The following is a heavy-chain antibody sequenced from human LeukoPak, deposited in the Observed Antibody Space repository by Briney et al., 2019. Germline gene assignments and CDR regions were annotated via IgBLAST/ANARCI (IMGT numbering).Heavy chain of an antibody. D-gene: IGHD6-19*01. V-gene: IGHV4-4*07. CDR3: ARDLPYSSGWYMGNYYYYMDV. CDR2: IYTSGST. Sequence: KASETLSLTCTVSGGSISSYYWSWIRQPAGKGLEWIGRIYTSGSTNYNPSLKSRVTMSVDTSKNQFSLKLSSVTAADTAVYYCARDLPYSSGWYMGNYYYYMDVWGKGTTVTVSS. J-gene: IGHJ6*03. CDR1: GGSISSYY.